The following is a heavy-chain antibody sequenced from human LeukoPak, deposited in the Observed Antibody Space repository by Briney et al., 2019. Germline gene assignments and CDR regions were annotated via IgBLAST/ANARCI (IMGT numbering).Heavy chain of an antibody. CDR3: ASVPAV. CDR2: INHSGST. CDR1: GGSFSGYY. D-gene: IGHD2-2*01. Sequence: SETLSLTCAVYGGSFSGYYWSWIRQPPGKGLEWIGEINHSGSTNYNPSLKSRVTISVDTSKNQFSLKLSSVTAADTAVYYCASVPAVWGQGTLVTVSS. J-gene: IGHJ4*02. V-gene: IGHV4-34*01.